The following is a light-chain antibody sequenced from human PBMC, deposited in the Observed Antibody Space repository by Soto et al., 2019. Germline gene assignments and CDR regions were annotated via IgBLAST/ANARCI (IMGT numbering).Light chain of an antibody. CDR2: GAS. V-gene: IGKV3-15*01. CDR1: QSVSNN. CDR3: QQYNNWPPWT. J-gene: IGKJ1*01. Sequence: EVVMTQSPATLSVSPGDRATLSSRASQSVSNNLAWYQQKSGQAPRLLIYGASTRATGIPARFSGSGSGTEFTLTISSLQSEDFAVYYCQQYNNWPPWTFGQGTEVQIK.